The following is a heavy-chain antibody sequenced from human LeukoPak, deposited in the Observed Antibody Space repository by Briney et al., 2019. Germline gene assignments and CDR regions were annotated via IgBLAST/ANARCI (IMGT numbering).Heavy chain of an antibody. V-gene: IGHV1-2*06. CDR1: GYTFTGYY. CDR3: IKEEWGLGGHDY. Sequence: ASVKVSCKASGYTFTGYYMHWVRQAPGQGLEWMGRINPNSGGTNYAQKFQGRVTMTRDTSISTAYMELSRLRSDDTAVYYCIKEEWGLGGHDYWSQDTLDPVSS. CDR2: INPNSGGT. J-gene: IGHJ4*02. D-gene: IGHD1-26*01.